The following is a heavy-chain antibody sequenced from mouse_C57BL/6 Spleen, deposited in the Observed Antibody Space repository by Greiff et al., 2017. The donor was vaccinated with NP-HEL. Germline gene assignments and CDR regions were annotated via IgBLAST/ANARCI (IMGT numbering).Heavy chain of an antibody. CDR3: ARGARWDVDY. J-gene: IGHJ2*01. Sequence: VQLVESGAELARPGASVKLSCKASGYTFTSYGISWVKQRTGQGLEWIGEIYPRSGNTYYHEKCKGKATLTADKSSITAYMELRSLTSEDSAVYFCARGARWDVDYWGQGTTLTVSS. D-gene: IGHD3-1*01. CDR1: GYTFTSYG. CDR2: IYPRSGNT. V-gene: IGHV1-81*01.